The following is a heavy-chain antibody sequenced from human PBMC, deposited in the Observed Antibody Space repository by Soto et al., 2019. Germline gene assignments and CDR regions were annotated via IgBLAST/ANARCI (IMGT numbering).Heavy chain of an antibody. J-gene: IGHJ6*02. CDR3: ARDPYCSGGSCYPFYYGMDV. D-gene: IGHD2-15*01. V-gene: IGHV1-3*01. CDR2: INAGNGNT. Sequence: QVQLVQSGAEVKKPGASVKVSCKASGYTFTSYAMHWVRQAPGQRLEWMGWINAGNGNTKYSQKFQGRVTITRDTSASTAYMELSSLGSEDTAVYYCARDPYCSGGSCYPFYYGMDVWGQGTTVTVSS. CDR1: GYTFTSYA.